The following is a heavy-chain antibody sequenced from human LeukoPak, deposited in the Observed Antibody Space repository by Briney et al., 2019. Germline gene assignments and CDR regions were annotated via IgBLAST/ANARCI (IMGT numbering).Heavy chain of an antibody. CDR1: GFTFSSYS. D-gene: IGHD3-10*01. V-gene: IGHV3-48*01. J-gene: IGHJ4*02. CDR2: ISSSSSTI. Sequence: GGSLRLSCAASGFTFSSYSMNWVRQAPGKGLEWVSYISSSSSTIYYADSAKGRFTISRDNAKNSLYLQMNSLRAEDTAVYYCARSPRDLYMVRGVIPHNTFDYWGQGTLVTVSS. CDR3: ARSPRDLYMVRGVIPHNTFDY.